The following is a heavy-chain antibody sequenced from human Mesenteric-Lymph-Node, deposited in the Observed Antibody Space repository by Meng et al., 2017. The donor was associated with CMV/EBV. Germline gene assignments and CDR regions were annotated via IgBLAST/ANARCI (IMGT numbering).Heavy chain of an antibody. D-gene: IGHD6-13*01. J-gene: IGHJ4*02. V-gene: IGHV3-9*01. CDR2: IIWNSGTI. CDR1: GFTFDDYA. CDR3: ARGWQSPPHLDN. Sequence: SLKISCAASGFTFDDYAMHWVRQAPGKGLEWVSFIIWNSGTIHYADSVKGRFTISRDNSKNTLYLQVNSLRADDTAVYYCARGWQSPPHLDNWGQGTLVTVSS.